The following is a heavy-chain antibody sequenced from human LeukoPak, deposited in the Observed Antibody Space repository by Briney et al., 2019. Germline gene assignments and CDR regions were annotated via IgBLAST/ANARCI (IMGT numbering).Heavy chain of an antibody. CDR2: INPNSGGT. D-gene: IGHD4-11*01. V-gene: IGHV1-2*02. CDR3: ARWMATVTTPDY. J-gene: IGHJ4*02. CDR1: GYTLTGYY. Sequence: ASVKVSCKASGYTLTGYYMHWVRQAPGQGLEWIGWINPNSGGTNYAQKFQGRVTMTRDTSISTAYMELSSLRSDDTAVYYCARWMATVTTPDYWGQGTLVTVSS.